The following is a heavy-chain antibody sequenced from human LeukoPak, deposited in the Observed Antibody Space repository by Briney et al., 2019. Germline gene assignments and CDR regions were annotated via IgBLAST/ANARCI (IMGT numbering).Heavy chain of an antibody. V-gene: IGHV1-69*01. Sequence: SVKVSCKASGGTFSSYAISWVRQAPGQGLEWMGGIIPIFGTANYAQKFQGRVTITADESTSTAYMELSSLRSEDTAVCYCARDQRPYYYDSSGYYTLDYWGQGTLVTVSS. CDR3: ARDQRPYYYDSSGYYTLDY. CDR1: GGTFSSYA. J-gene: IGHJ4*02. D-gene: IGHD3-22*01. CDR2: IIPIFGTA.